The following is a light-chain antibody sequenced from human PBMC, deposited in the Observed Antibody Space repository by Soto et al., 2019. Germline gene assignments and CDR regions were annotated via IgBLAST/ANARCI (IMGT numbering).Light chain of an antibody. V-gene: IGLV2-8*01. J-gene: IGLJ2*01. CDR3: SSFAGGGNPVL. CDR1: SSDVGGYNY. Sequence: QSALTQPPSASGSLGQSVTISCTGTSSDVGGYNYVSWHQQHPGKAPKVMIYEVTKRPPGVPDRFSGSKSGNTASLTVSGLQAEVEADDYCSSFAGGGNPVLLGGGTKLTVL. CDR2: EVT.